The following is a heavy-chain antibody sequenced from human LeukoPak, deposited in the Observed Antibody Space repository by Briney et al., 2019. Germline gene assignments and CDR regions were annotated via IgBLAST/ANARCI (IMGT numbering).Heavy chain of an antibody. J-gene: IGHJ3*02. Sequence: SVKVSCKDSGGTFSINAITWVRQAPGQGLEWMGGIIPMSETPKYTQKFQGRVTITTDESTNTAYMELSSLRSVDTAVYYCARDKNSGECVSNSCYGVWPLDIWGQGTMVTVSS. CDR3: ARDKNSGECVSNSCYGVWPLDI. CDR2: IIPMSETP. D-gene: IGHD2-2*01. CDR1: GGTFSINA. V-gene: IGHV1-69*05.